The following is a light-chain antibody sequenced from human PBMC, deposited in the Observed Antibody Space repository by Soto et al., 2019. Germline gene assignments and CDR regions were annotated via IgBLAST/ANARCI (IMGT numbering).Light chain of an antibody. V-gene: IGKV3-11*01. CDR3: QQRSDWPST. CDR1: QIISSY. Sequence: EIVLTQSPATLSLSPGERATLSCRASQIISSYLAWYQQKPGQAPRLLIYDASHRATGIPARFSGSGSGTDFTLTISSLEPEDFAVYYCQQRSDWPSTFGQGTKLEIQ. CDR2: DAS. J-gene: IGKJ2*01.